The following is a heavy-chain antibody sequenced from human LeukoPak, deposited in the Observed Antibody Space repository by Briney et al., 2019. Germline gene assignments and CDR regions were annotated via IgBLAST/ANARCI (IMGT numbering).Heavy chain of an antibody. CDR2: INHSGST. D-gene: IGHD6-13*01. J-gene: IGHJ3*02. Sequence: KTSETLSLTCTVSGGSISSGSYYWSWIRQPPGKGLEWIGEINHSGSTNYNPSLKSRVTISVDTSKNQFSLKLSSVTAADTAVYYCARLVRSSWGAFDIWGQGTMVTVSS. CDR1: GGSISSGSYY. V-gene: IGHV4-39*07. CDR3: ARLVRSSWGAFDI.